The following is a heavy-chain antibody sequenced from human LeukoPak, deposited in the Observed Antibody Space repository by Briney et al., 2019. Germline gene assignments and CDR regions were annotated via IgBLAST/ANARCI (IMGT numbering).Heavy chain of an antibody. J-gene: IGHJ4*02. Sequence: ASVKLSCKASGYTFTSYGISWVRQAPGQGLEWMGWISAYNGNTNYAQKLQDRVTMTTDTSTSTAYMELRSLRSDDTAVYYCARNTDSSSWYVELDYWGQGTLVTVSS. CDR1: GYTFTSYG. CDR2: ISAYNGNT. CDR3: ARNTDSSSWYVELDY. D-gene: IGHD6-13*01. V-gene: IGHV1-18*04.